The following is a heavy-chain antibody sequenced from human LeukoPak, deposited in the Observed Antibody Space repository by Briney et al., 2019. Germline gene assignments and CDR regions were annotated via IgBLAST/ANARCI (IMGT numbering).Heavy chain of an antibody. Sequence: PSETPSLTCTVSGGSISRYYWSWVRQPPGKGLEWIGFVYYTGSTNYSPSLKSRVTISVDTSKNQFSLKLRSVTAADTAVYYCARISSSNWYNERGAFDVWGQGTMVTVSS. J-gene: IGHJ3*01. V-gene: IGHV4-59*01. CDR2: VYYTGST. CDR3: ARISSSNWYNERGAFDV. D-gene: IGHD6-13*01. CDR1: GGSISRYY.